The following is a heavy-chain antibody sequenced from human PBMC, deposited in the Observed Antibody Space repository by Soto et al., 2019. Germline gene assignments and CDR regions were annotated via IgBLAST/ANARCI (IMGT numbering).Heavy chain of an antibody. V-gene: IGHV3-23*01. CDR1: GFTYSNYA. D-gene: IGHD6-13*01. CDR2: ITGIVGNT. J-gene: IGHJ4*02. CDR3: AKSSLLHAFDY. Sequence: EVQVLESGGGLVQPGGSLRLSCAVSGFTYSNYAMSWVRQAPGKGLEWVSTITGIVGNTYYADSVKGRFTISRDNSKNTLFLQMNSLRAEDTAMYYCAKSSLLHAFDYWGQGTLVTVSS.